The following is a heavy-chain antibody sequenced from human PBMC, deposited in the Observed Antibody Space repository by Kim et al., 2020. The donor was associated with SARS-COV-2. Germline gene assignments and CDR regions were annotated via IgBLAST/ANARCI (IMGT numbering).Heavy chain of an antibody. V-gene: IGHV1-2*02. CDR3: ARDRVVAPSGWYDPWEDY. D-gene: IGHD6-19*01. CDR2: INPNSGGT. CDR1: GYTFTGYY. Sequence: ASVKVSCKASGYTFTGYYMHWVRQAPGQGLEWMGWINPNSGGTNYAQKFQGRVTMTRDTSISTAYMELSRLRSDDTAVYYCARDRVVAPSGWYDPWEDYWGQGTLVTVSS. J-gene: IGHJ4*02.